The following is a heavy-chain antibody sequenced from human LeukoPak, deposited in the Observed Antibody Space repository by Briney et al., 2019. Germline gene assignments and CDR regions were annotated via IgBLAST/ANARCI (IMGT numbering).Heavy chain of an antibody. Sequence: GGSLRLSCAASGFTFDDYAMHWVRQAPGKGLEWVSGISWNSGSIGYADSVKGRFTISRDNAKNSLYLQMNSLRAEDTALHYCAKGVVPAAIPNLFDYWGQGTLVTVSS. V-gene: IGHV3-9*01. CDR1: GFTFDDYA. D-gene: IGHD2-2*02. J-gene: IGHJ4*02. CDR2: ISWNSGSI. CDR3: AKGVVPAAIPNLFDY.